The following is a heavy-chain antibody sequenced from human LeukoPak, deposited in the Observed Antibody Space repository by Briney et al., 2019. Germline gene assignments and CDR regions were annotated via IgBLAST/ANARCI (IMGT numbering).Heavy chain of an antibody. V-gene: IGHV4-4*07. CDR3: ARGDYYDGGGRNWFDP. CDR2: IHTSWTT. CDR1: GGSMSSYY. D-gene: IGHD3-16*01. J-gene: IGHJ5*02. Sequence: LETLSLTCTVSGGSMSSYYWSFIRQPAGKGLEWMGRIHTSWTTYYNPSLKSRVTMSVDTSRNQFSLRLTSVTAADTAVYYCARGDYYDGGGRNWFDPWGQGTLVTVSS.